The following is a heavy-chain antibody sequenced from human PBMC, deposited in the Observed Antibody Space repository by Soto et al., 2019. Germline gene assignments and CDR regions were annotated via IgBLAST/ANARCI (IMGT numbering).Heavy chain of an antibody. V-gene: IGHV3-30*03. CDR3: ATNYGDSPTGY. D-gene: IGHD4-17*01. J-gene: IGHJ4*02. Sequence: SLRLSCAASGFTFSSYGMHWVRQAPGKGLEWVAVISYDGSNKYYADSVKGRFTISRDNSKNTLYLQMNSLRAEDTAVYYCATNYGDSPTGYWGQGTLVTVSS. CDR2: ISYDGSNK. CDR1: GFTFSSYG.